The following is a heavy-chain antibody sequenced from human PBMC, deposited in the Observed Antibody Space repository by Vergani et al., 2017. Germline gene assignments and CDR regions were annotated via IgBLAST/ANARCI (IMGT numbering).Heavy chain of an antibody. CDR1: GFTFSSYG. D-gene: IGHD2-21*01. V-gene: IGHV3-30*18. Sequence: QVQLVESGGGVVQPGRSLRLSCAASGFTFSSYGMHWVRQAPGKGLEWVAVISYDGSNKYYADSVKGRFTISRDNSKNTLYLQMNSLIAEDTAVYYCANIVVVSGSDYWGQGTLVTVSS. CDR3: ANIVVVSGSDY. CDR2: ISYDGSNK. J-gene: IGHJ4*02.